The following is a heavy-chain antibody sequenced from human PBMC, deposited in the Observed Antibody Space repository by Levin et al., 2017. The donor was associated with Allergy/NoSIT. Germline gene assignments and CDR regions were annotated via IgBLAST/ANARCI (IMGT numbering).Heavy chain of an antibody. V-gene: IGHV3-53*01. CDR1: GFSVNSYY. CDR3: AREHYYQMDV. Sequence: GESLKISCEASGFSVNSYYMNWVRQAPGRGLEWVSLIRNTGGTEYADSVKGRFTIPRDNSKNTVYLQMDTLRVEDTAVYYCAREHYYQMDVWGQGTTVTVSS. CDR2: IRNTGGT. J-gene: IGHJ6*02.